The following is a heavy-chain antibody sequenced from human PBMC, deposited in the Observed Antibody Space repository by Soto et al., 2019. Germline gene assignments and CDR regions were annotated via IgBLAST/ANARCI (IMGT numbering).Heavy chain of an antibody. CDR1: GYTFTSYD. V-gene: IGHV1-8*01. J-gene: IGHJ4*02. Sequence: QVQLVQSGDEVKKPGASVKVSCKASGYTFTSYDITWVRQAPGQGLEWMGWMNPNSGNTRYAQKFQGRITITRNTSTSTVYMELSSVRSEENAVYYCARSLEGDHVDVWGQGTLVTVSS. D-gene: IGHD2-21*02. CDR3: ARSLEGDHVDV. CDR2: MNPNSGNT.